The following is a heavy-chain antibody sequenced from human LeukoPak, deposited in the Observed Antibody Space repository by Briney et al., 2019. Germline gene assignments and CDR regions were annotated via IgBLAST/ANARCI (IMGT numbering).Heavy chain of an antibody. Sequence: PGGSLRLSCAASGFTFSSYEMNWVRQAPGKGLEWISYIGSSGNIGYYADSVKGRFTISRDNARNSLSLQMNNLRVEDTAVYYCVRDLTMVVTGGYWGQGTLVTVSS. CDR2: IGSSGNIG. V-gene: IGHV3-48*03. J-gene: IGHJ4*02. CDR3: VRDLTMVVTGGY. D-gene: IGHD4-23*01. CDR1: GFTFSSYE.